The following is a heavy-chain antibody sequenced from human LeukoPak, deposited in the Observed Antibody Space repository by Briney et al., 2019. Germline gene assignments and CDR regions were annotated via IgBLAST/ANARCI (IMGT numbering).Heavy chain of an antibody. D-gene: IGHD4-23*01. V-gene: IGHV4-38-2*01. CDR2: TYHSGTS. CDR3: ARKYGSNAGYFDY. CDR1: GYSISSGYY. J-gene: IGHJ4*02. Sequence: SETLSLTCAVSGYSISSGYYWGWVRQSPGKGLEWIVNTYHSGTSYYNPSLKSRVTISVDTSKNQFSLTLSSVTAADTALYYCARKYGSNAGYFDYWGQGALVTVSS.